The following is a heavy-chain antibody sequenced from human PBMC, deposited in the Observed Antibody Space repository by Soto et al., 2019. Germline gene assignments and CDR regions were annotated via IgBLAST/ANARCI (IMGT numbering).Heavy chain of an antibody. J-gene: IGHJ4*02. Sequence: PGGSLRLSCAASGFTFDDYAMHWVRQAPGKGLEWVSGISWNSGSIGYADSVKGRFTISRDNAKNSLYLQMNSLRAEDTALYYCAKDISPRGYDYVFDYWGQGTLVTVSS. CDR2: ISWNSGSI. CDR3: AKDISPRGYDYVFDY. CDR1: GFTFDDYA. V-gene: IGHV3-9*01. D-gene: IGHD5-12*01.